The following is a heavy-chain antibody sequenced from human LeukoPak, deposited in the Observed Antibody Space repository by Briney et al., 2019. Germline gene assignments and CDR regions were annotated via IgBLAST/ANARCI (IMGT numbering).Heavy chain of an antibody. CDR2: IYYSGST. D-gene: IGHD6-19*01. CDR1: GGSISSYY. CDR3: ASGIAVAGTAGY. J-gene: IGHJ4*02. Sequence: PSETLSLTCTVSGGSISSYYWSWIRQPPGKGLEWIGYIYYSGSTNYNPSLKSRVTISVDTSKNQFSLKLSSVTAADTAVYYCASGIAVAGTAGYWGQGTLVTVSS. V-gene: IGHV4-59*08.